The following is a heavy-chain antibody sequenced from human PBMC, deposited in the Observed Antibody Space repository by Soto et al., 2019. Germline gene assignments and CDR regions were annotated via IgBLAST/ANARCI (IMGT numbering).Heavy chain of an antibody. J-gene: IGHJ6*02. CDR1: GFTFSSYG. Sequence: PGGSLRLSCAASGFTFSSYGMHWVRQAPGKGLEWVAVIWYDGSNKYYADSVKGRFTISRDNSKNTLYLQMNSLRAEDTAVYYCARDQDTMVRGVRKPLNTYGMDVWGQGTTVTVSS. CDR2: IWYDGSNK. CDR3: ARDQDTMVRGVRKPLNTYGMDV. D-gene: IGHD3-10*01. V-gene: IGHV3-33*01.